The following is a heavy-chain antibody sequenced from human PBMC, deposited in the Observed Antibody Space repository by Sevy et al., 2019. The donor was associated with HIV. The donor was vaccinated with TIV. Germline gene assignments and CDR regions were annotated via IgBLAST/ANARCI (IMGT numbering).Heavy chain of an antibody. Sequence: GGSLRLSCAASGFNFRTYSMNWVRQAPGKGLEWLSSISVDSRYIYYSDSVKGRFTISRANAKNFLFLQMNNLRVEDTAIYYCASDFTIFGVVSGIDYWGQGNLVTVSS. CDR1: GFNFRTYS. CDR3: ASDFTIFGVVSGIDY. V-gene: IGHV3-21*04. CDR2: ISVDSRYI. D-gene: IGHD3-3*01. J-gene: IGHJ4*01.